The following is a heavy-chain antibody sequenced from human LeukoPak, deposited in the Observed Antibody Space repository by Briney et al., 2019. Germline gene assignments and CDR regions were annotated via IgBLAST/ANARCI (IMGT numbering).Heavy chain of an antibody. J-gene: IGHJ4*02. V-gene: IGHV5-51*01. CDR2: IYPGDSDT. CDR1: GYSFTNYW. Sequence: GESLKISCKASGYSFTNYWIGWVRQMPGKGLEWMGIIYPGDSDTRYSPSFQGQVTISADKSITTAYLYWSSLRASDTAIYYCARHSSRDHRYYFDSWGQGTLVSVS. CDR3: ARHSSRDHRYYFDS.